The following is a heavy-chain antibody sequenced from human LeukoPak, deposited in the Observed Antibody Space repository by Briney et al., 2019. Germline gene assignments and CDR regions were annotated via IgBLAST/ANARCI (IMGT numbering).Heavy chain of an antibody. CDR3: ARGVGNYRYYFDS. D-gene: IGHD3-22*01. J-gene: IGHJ4*02. Sequence: GGSLRLSCAASGFTFSNYGMSWVRQAPGKGLEWVSAITASSSSTHDADSVQGRFTISRDNFKNTLYLQMNSLRPEDTAIYYCARGVGNYRYYFDSWGQGTLVTVSS. CDR2: ITASSSST. V-gene: IGHV3-23*01. CDR1: GFTFSNYG.